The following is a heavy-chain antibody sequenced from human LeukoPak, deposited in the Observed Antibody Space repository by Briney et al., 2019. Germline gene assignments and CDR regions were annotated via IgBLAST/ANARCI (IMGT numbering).Heavy chain of an antibody. CDR1: GFTFSSYA. Sequence: GGSLRLSCAASGFTFSSYAMSWVRQAPGKGLEWVSAISASGASTYYADSVRGRFTISRDNSKNTLYLQMNSLRAEDTAVYYCARSTITYYDYVWGSYRSNPIDYWGQGTLVTVSS. D-gene: IGHD3-16*02. CDR2: ISASGAST. CDR3: ARSTITYYDYVWGSYRSNPIDY. V-gene: IGHV3-23*01. J-gene: IGHJ4*02.